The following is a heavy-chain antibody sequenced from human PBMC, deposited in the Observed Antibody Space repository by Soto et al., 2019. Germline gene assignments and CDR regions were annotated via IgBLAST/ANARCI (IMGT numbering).Heavy chain of an antibody. D-gene: IGHD5-12*01. Sequence: GGSLRLSCAASGFTFSSYVMSWVRQAPGKGLEWVSAISGSGGSTYYADSVKGRFTISRDNSKNTLYLQMNSLRAEDTAVYYCAKGPIVATSNWFDPWGQGTLVTVSS. CDR2: ISGSGGST. J-gene: IGHJ5*02. CDR1: GFTFSSYV. V-gene: IGHV3-23*01. CDR3: AKGPIVATSNWFDP.